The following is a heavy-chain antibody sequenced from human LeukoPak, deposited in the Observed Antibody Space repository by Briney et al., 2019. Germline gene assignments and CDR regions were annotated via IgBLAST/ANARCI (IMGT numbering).Heavy chain of an antibody. CDR3: ARPSESGGSVFDPLRLDV. D-gene: IGHD3-9*01. CDR1: GGASTEHP. Sequence: SVKDSCKASGGASTEHPITWLRQAPGQGLEWMGRIIPILGKTYYAHNFRGRVTITADKSTSTVYMEVSSLRSESSLKYYCARPSESGGSVFDPLRLDVWGQGTTVTVSS. CDR2: IIPILGKT. V-gene: IGHV1-69*02. J-gene: IGHJ6*02.